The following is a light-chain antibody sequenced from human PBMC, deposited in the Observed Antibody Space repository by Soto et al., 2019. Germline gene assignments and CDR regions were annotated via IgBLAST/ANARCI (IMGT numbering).Light chain of an antibody. CDR1: SSSLGKNT. V-gene: IGLV1-44*01. Sequence: QSVLTQPPSASGTPGQRVTISCSGTSSSLGKNTVHWYRQLPGTAPKLVIYSNHQRPSGVPDRFSGSKSGTSASLAISGLQSEDEADYYCAAWDDSLNGPVFGGGTQLTVL. CDR2: SNH. J-gene: IGLJ7*01. CDR3: AAWDDSLNGPV.